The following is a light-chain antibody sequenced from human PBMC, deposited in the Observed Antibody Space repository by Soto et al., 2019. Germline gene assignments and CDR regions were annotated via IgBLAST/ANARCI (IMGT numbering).Light chain of an antibody. CDR1: SGHSSYI. CDR3: ETWDTNTRV. V-gene: IGLV4-60*02. Sequence: QPVLTQSSSASASLGSSVKLTCTLSSGHSSYIIAWHQQQPGKAPRYLMKLEGSGNYNKGSGVPDRFSGSSSGADRYLTISNLQFDDEADYYCETWDTNTRVFGGGTKLTVL. CDR2: LEGSGNY. J-gene: IGLJ3*02.